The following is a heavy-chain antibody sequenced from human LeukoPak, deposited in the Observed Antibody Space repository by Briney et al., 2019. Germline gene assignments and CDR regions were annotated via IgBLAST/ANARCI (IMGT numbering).Heavy chain of an antibody. CDR1: GFTFSTYS. V-gene: IGHV3-21*01. Sequence: GRSLRLSCAASGFTFSTYSMNWVRQAPGKGLEWVSSISTSSTYIYYADSVKGRFTISRDNAKNSLYLQMNSLRAEDTAVYYCARHEPVITLSSYYYGMDVWGPGTTVTVSS. J-gene: IGHJ6*02. CDR2: ISTSSTYI. D-gene: IGHD1-14*01. CDR3: ARHEPVITLSSYYYGMDV.